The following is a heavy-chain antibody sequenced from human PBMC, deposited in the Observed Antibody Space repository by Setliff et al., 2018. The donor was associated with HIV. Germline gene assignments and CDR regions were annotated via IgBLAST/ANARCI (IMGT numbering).Heavy chain of an antibody. J-gene: IGHJ4*02. CDR3: ARDRMPMASWVPDK. CDR2: VYYSGST. V-gene: IGHV4-34*01. Sequence: SETLSLTCAVYGGSFSDNYWGWIRQPPGKGLEWIGTVYYSGSTYYNPSLKSRVTISVDTSENQFSLKLSSVTAADTAVYYCARDRMPMASWVPDKWGQGTLVTVSS. D-gene: IGHD2-2*01. CDR1: GGSFSDNY.